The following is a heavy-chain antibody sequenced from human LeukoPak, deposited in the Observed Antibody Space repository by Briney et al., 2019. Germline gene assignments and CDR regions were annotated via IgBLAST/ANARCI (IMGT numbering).Heavy chain of an antibody. CDR1: GYIFTNYW. CDR3: ARLRYFGSGSYSDY. D-gene: IGHD3-10*01. J-gene: IGHJ4*02. CDR2: IYPGDSDT. Sequence: GESLKISCKGSGYIFTNYWIGWVRQMPGKGLEWMGIIYPGDSDTRYSPSFQGQVTTSADKSITTAYLQWSSLKASDTAMYYCARLRYFGSGSYSDYWGQGTLVTVSS. V-gene: IGHV5-51*01.